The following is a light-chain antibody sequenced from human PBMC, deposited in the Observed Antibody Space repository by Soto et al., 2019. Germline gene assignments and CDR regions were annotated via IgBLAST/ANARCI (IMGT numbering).Light chain of an antibody. CDR1: QTITRW. CDR2: DAS. V-gene: IGKV1-5*01. Sequence: IQMTQRPSTLSASVGDRATIPCRASQTITRWMAWYQQKPGKAPKLLSYDASTLERGGPSRCSGSGAGTGFTLTISNRQPAALATEVCQQYTSYSLTFGQGTKVDI. J-gene: IGKJ1*01. CDR3: QQYTSYSLT.